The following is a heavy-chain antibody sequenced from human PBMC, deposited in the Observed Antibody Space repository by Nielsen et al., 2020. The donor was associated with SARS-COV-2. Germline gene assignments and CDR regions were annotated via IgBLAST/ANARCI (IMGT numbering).Heavy chain of an antibody. Sequence: SETLSLTCTVSGASISTNNYYWGWIRQPPGKGLEWIGSIHYSGSTYYNPSLKSRVSISIDTSKNQFSLRQGSVTAADTAVYYCARTVVTLDFDYWGQGTLVTVSS. D-gene: IGHD4-23*01. CDR2: IHYSGST. CDR3: ARTVVTLDFDY. V-gene: IGHV4-39*07. CDR1: GASISTNNYY. J-gene: IGHJ4*02.